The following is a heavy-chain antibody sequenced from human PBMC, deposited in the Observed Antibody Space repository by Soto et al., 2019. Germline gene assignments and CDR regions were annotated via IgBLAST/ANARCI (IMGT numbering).Heavy chain of an antibody. CDR3: ATAGYYDSSGPPGVFDI. CDR2: FDPEDGET. Sequence: ASVKVSCKVSGYTLTELSMHWVRQAPGKGLEWMGGFDPEDGETIYAQKFQGRVTMTEDTSTDTAYMELSSLRSEDTAVYYCATAGYYDSSGPPGVFDIWGQGTMVIVSS. J-gene: IGHJ3*02. D-gene: IGHD3-22*01. CDR1: GYTLTELS. V-gene: IGHV1-24*01.